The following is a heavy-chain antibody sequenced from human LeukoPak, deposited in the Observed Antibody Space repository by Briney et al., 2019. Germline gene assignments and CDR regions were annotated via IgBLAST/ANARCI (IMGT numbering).Heavy chain of an antibody. V-gene: IGHV4-30-2*01. D-gene: IGHD6-13*01. CDR3: ARVAEAEGSYYYYYMDV. J-gene: IGHJ6*03. Sequence: PSETLSLTCTVSGGSISSGGYYWSWIRQPPGKGLEWIGYIYHSGSTYYNPSLKSRVTISVDRSKNQFSLKLSSVTAADTAVYYCARVAEAEGSYYYYYMDVWGKGTTVTVSS. CDR1: GGSISSGGYY. CDR2: IYHSGST.